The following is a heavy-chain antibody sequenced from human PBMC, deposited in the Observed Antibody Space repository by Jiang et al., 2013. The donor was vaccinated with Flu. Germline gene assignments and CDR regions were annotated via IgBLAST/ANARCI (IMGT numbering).Heavy chain of an antibody. J-gene: IGHJ4*02. V-gene: IGHV4-59*01. Sequence: PGLVKPSETLFLTCSVSGGSMNGYFWTWIRQPPGKGLEWIAYMSHSEDTNYNPSLQSRVTISLDTSKNQFSLKLISVTAADTAVYYCARAENGAAGDWGQGTLVTVSS. CDR1: GGSMNGYF. CDR2: MSHSEDT. CDR3: ARAENGAAGD. D-gene: IGHD2-8*01.